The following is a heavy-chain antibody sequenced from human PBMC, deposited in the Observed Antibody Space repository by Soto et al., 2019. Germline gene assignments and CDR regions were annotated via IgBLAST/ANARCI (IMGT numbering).Heavy chain of an antibody. J-gene: IGHJ4*02. V-gene: IGHV1-18*01. CDR1: GYTFTSYG. D-gene: IGHD3-10*01. Sequence: QVQLVQSGAEVKKPGASVKVSCKASGYTFTSYGISWVRQAPGQGLEWMGWISAYNGNANYAQKLQGRVTMTTDTSTSTAYMDLRSLRSDDTAVYYCARVERGFGELSGSFDYWGQGTLVTVSS. CDR3: ARVERGFGELSGSFDY. CDR2: ISAYNGNA.